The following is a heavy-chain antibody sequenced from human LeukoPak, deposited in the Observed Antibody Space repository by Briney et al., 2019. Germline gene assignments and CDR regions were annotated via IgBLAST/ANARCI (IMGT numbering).Heavy chain of an antibody. CDR2: IYYSGSA. J-gene: IGHJ6*02. D-gene: IGHD2-8*01. CDR3: ARRKKGLMVYAPYYYYYGMDV. V-gene: IGHV4-39*01. CDR1: GGSISSSSYY. Sequence: SETLSLTCTVYGGSISSSSYYWVWIRQPPRKRQEWTRSIYYSGSAYYNPSLKRRVTISVDTSKNQFSLKLSSVTAADTAVYYCARRKKGLMVYAPYYYYYGMDVWGQGTTVTVSS.